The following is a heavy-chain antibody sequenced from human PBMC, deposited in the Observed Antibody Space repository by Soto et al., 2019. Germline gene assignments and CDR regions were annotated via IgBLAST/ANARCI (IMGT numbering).Heavy chain of an antibody. Sequence: SVKVSCKASGGTFSSYAISWVRQAPGQGLEWMGGIIPIFGTANYAQKFQGRVTITADKSTSTAYMELSSLRSKDTAVYYCARAPYYYDSSGYAHFDLWGRGTLVTV. D-gene: IGHD3-22*01. CDR1: GGTFSSYA. V-gene: IGHV1-69*06. J-gene: IGHJ2*01. CDR3: ARAPYYYDSSGYAHFDL. CDR2: IIPIFGTA.